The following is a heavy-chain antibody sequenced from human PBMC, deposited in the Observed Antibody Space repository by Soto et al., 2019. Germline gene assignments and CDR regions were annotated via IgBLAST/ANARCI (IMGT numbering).Heavy chain of an antibody. D-gene: IGHD2-15*01. CDR2: ISAYNGNT. CDR1: GYTFTSYG. V-gene: IGHV1-18*01. J-gene: IGHJ5*02. CDR3: ARKLVAAHVFWFAL. Sequence: ASVKVSCKASGYTFTSYGISWVRQAPGQGLEWMGWISAYNGNTNYAQKLQGRVTMTTDTSTSTAYMELRSLRSDDTAVYYCARKLVAAHVFWFALWGQGTLVTVSS.